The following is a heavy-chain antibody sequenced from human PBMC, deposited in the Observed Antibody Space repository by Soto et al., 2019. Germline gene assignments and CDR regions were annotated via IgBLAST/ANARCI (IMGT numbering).Heavy chain of an antibody. Sequence: ASVKVSCKASVYTFTRYAMHWVRQAPGQRLEWMGWINAGNGNTKYSQKFQGRVTITRDTSASTAYMELSSLRSEDTAVYYCARENSPYYDSSGYYPHDAFDIWGQGTMVTVSS. J-gene: IGHJ3*02. CDR1: VYTFTRYA. V-gene: IGHV1-3*01. D-gene: IGHD3-22*01. CDR3: ARENSPYYDSSGYYPHDAFDI. CDR2: INAGNGNT.